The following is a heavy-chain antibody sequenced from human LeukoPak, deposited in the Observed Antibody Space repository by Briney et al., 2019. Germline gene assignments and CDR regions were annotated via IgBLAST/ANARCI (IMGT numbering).Heavy chain of an antibody. Sequence: PGGSLRLSCAASGFTFSSYSMNWVRQAPGKGLEWVSYISSSSSTIYYADSVKGRFTISRDKAKNSLYLQMNSLRDEDTAVYYCARDPPSQQLAEYYFDYWGQGTLVTVSS. CDR2: ISSSSSTI. CDR1: GFTFSSYS. J-gene: IGHJ4*02. CDR3: ARDPPSQQLAEYYFDY. V-gene: IGHV3-48*02. D-gene: IGHD6-13*01.